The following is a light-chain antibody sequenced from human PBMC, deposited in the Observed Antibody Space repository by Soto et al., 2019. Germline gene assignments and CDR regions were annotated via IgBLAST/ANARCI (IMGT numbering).Light chain of an antibody. CDR1: SSDVGGYNF. Sequence: QSALTHPAAVSVSPGQSITISCTGTSSDVGGYNFVSWYQQHPGKAPKFIIYDVRNRPSGVSTRFSGSRSGNTASLTISGLQAEYEADYYCSSYTSSSTVVFGGGNKLTVL. V-gene: IGLV2-14*03. CDR3: SSYTSSSTVV. CDR2: DVR. J-gene: IGLJ2*01.